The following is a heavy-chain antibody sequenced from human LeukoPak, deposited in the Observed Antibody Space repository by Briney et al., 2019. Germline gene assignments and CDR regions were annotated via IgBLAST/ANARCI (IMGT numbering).Heavy chain of an antibody. CDR1: GFTFSSYG. D-gene: IGHD6-13*01. V-gene: IGHV3-33*01. J-gene: IGHJ6*02. Sequence: GGSLRLSCAASGFTFSSYGMHWVRQAPGKGLEWVAVIWYDGSNKYYADSVKGRFTISRDNSKNTLYLQMNSLRAEDTAVYYCAREVAAAGPFCYYYGMDVWGQGTTVTVSS. CDR3: AREVAAAGPFCYYYGMDV. CDR2: IWYDGSNK.